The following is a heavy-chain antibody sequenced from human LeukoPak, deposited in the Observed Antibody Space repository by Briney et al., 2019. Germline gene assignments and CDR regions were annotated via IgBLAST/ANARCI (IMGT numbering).Heavy chain of an antibody. CDR2: ISAYNGNT. Sequence: RASVKVSCKASGYTFTSYGISWVRQAPGQGLEWMGWISAYNGNTNYAQKLQGRVTMTTDTSTSTAYMELRSLRSDDTAVYYCARINMVRGTVWFDPWGQGTLVTVSS. J-gene: IGHJ5*02. V-gene: IGHV1-18*01. CDR3: ARINMVRGTVWFDP. CDR1: GYTFTSYG. D-gene: IGHD3-10*01.